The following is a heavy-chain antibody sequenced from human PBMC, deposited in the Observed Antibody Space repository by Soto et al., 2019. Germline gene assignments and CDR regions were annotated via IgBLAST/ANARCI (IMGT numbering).Heavy chain of an antibody. CDR3: ARQRGHGSWYFDY. V-gene: IGHV4-39*01. J-gene: IGHJ4*02. CDR2: MYFNGKT. CDR1: GDSISNSHYC. Sequence: QLQLQESGPGLVKPSETLSLTCSVSGDSISNSHYCWGWIRQPPGKGLEWIGSMYFNGKTYYNPSLISRVTTSVDTSKNQLSLRLSSVTAEDTAVYYCARQRGHGSWYFDYWGQGTLVTVSS. D-gene: IGHD6-13*01.